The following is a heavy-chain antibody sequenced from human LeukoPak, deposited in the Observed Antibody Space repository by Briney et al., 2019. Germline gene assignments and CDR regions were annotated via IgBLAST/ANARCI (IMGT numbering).Heavy chain of an antibody. CDR2: IYSGGST. CDR1: GFTVSSNY. D-gene: IGHD5-12*01. J-gene: IGHJ4*02. CDR3: AKQRGYSGYETFDY. V-gene: IGHV3-53*01. Sequence: PGGSLRLSCAASGFTVSSNYMNWVRQAPGKGLEWVSVIYSGGSTYYADSVKGRFTISRDNSKNTLYLQMNSLRAEDTAVYYCAKQRGYSGYETFDYWGQGTLVTVSS.